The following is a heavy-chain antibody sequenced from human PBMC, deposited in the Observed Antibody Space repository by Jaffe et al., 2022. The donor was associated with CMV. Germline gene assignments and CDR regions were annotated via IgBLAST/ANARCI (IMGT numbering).Heavy chain of an antibody. CDR2: ITQDSGDR. D-gene: IGHD1-1*01. J-gene: IGHJ4*02. CDR1: GFTFSTYV. Sequence: EVQLVESGGGLVQPGGSLRLSCAASGFTFSTYVMNWVRQAPGKGLEWVSTITQDSGDRYYADSVKGRFAISRDESKDTVYLQMNSLRADDTAVYYCAKRHQSQKTTPGNYFDYWGQGTLVTVSS. CDR3: AKRHQSQKTTPGNYFDY. V-gene: IGHV3-23*04.